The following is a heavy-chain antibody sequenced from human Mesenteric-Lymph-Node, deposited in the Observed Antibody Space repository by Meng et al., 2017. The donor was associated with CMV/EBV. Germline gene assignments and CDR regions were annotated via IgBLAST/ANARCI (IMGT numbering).Heavy chain of an antibody. CDR1: GFNVRDKY. CDR3: TGDSVSNPNLDY. Sequence: EVHLVEAGGGLVPPGGALRLSCAASGFNVRDKYMSWVRQAPGKGLEWVCIIYRGDNTYYIDSVKDRFTVSRDNSKNTMYLQMNSLRVEDTAVYYCTGDSVSNPNLDYWGQGTLVTVSS. V-gene: IGHV3-66*01. D-gene: IGHD3-10*01. CDR2: IYRGDNT. J-gene: IGHJ4*02.